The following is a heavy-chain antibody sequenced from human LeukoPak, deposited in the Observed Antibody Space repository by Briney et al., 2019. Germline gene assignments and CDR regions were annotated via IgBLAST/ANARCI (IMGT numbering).Heavy chain of an antibody. CDR1: GGSISSYY. CDR3: ARRGDIAAAGTFYFDY. D-gene: IGHD6-13*01. CDR2: IYYSGST. J-gene: IGHJ4*02. Sequence: PSETLSLTCTVSGGSISSYYWSWIRQPPGKGLEWIGYIYYSGSTNYNPSLKSRVTISVDTSKNQFSLKLSSVTAADTAVYYCARRGDIAAAGTFYFDYWGQGTLVTVSS. V-gene: IGHV4-59*08.